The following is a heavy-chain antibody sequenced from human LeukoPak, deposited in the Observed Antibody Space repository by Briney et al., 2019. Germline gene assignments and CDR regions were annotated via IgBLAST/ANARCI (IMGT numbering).Heavy chain of an antibody. V-gene: IGHV3-23*01. CDR3: ANRPSTAVAATRFDH. CDR1: GFTFSSYA. CDR2: ISGGGGNT. D-gene: IGHD6-19*01. Sequence: PGGSLRLSCAASGFTFSSYAMSWVRQAPGKGLEWVSTISGGGGNTYYAASVKGRFTISRDNSKNTLYLQMNSLRAEDTAVYFCANRPSTAVAATRFDHWGQGTLVTVSS. J-gene: IGHJ4*02.